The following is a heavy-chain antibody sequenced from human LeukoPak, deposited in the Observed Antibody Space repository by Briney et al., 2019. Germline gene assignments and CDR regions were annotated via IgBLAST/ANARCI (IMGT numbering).Heavy chain of an antibody. CDR1: GFTFDDYS. CDR2: ISWNGGRT. V-gene: IGHV3-43D*03. CDR3: AKDGKNYFDY. J-gene: IGHJ4*02. Sequence: GGSLRLSCAASGFTFDDYSMHWVRQAPGKGLEWVSLISWNGGRTYYADSVKGRFTISRDNSKNSLYLQMNSLRAEDTALYYCAKDGKNYFDYWGQGSLVTVSS.